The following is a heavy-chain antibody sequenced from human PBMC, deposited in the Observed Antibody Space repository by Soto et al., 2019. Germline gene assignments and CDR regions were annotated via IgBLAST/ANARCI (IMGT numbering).Heavy chain of an antibody. Sequence: PSETLSLTCTVSGGSISSGGYYWSWIRQHPGEGLEWIGYIYYSGSTYYNPSLKSRVTISVDTSKNQFSLKLSSVTAADTAVYYCARDREFHCSGGSCYSGSYYGMDVWGQGTTVTVSS. V-gene: IGHV4-31*03. D-gene: IGHD2-15*01. CDR3: ARDREFHCSGGSCYSGSYYGMDV. CDR2: IYYSGST. J-gene: IGHJ6*02. CDR1: GGSISSGGYY.